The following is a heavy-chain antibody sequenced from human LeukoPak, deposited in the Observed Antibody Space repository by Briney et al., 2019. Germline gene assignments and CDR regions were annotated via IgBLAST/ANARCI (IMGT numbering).Heavy chain of an antibody. D-gene: IGHD1-26*01. V-gene: IGHV4-59*01. J-gene: IGHJ3*02. CDR2: MYYSGST. CDR3: ARGGSIVGATPHDTFDI. CDR1: GASITSYY. Sequence: SETLSLTCTASGASITSYYWSWIRQPAGKGLEWIGYMYYSGSTNYNPSLKSRVTISLDTSKNQFSLKLRSVTAVDTAVYYCARGGSIVGATPHDTFDIWGQGTMVTVSS.